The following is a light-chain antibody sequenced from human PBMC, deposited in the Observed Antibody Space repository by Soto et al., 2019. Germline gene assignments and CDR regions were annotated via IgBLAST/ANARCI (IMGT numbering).Light chain of an antibody. Sequence: QSVLTQSASASGSPGQAVTISCTGTSSDIGGYNSVCWYQQHPGKAPKVVIYDVTKRHSGVPDRFSGSQSGTSAYLAITGLQAEDEVDYSCQSYDSSLSGYVFGTGTKGTVL. CDR3: QSYDSSLSGYV. CDR2: DVT. V-gene: IGLV2-8*01. J-gene: IGLJ1*01. CDR1: SSDIGGYNS.